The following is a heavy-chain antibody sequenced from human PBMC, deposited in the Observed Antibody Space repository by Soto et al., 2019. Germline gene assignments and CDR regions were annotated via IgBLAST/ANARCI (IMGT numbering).Heavy chain of an antibody. CDR1: GFTFRSYS. V-gene: IGHV3-21*06. CDR3: ARDRGGYGPPDV. J-gene: IGHJ6*02. Sequence: PGGSLRLSCATSGFTFRSYSINWVRQAPGKGLEWVSSISGSSSFIYYADSVKGRFTISRDNAKNSLYLQMNSLRAEDTAVYYCARDRGGYGPPDVWGQGTTVTVSS. D-gene: IGHD3-10*01. CDR2: ISGSSSFI.